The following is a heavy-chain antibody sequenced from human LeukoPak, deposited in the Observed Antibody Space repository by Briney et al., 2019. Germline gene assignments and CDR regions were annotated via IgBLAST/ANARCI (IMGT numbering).Heavy chain of an antibody. CDR3: ARDGYSYGYLYWYFDL. D-gene: IGHD5-18*01. Sequence: SETLSLTCAVSGYSISSGYYWGWIRQPPGQGLEWIGSIYHSGSTYYNPSLKSRVTISVDTSKNQFSLKRSSVTAADTAVYYCARDGYSYGYLYWYFDLWGRGTLVTVSS. CDR2: IYHSGST. J-gene: IGHJ2*01. V-gene: IGHV4-38-2*02. CDR1: GYSISSGYY.